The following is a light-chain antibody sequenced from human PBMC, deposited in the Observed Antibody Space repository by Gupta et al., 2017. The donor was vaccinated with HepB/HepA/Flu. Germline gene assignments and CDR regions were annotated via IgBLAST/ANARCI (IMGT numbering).Light chain of an antibody. V-gene: IGKV2-28*01. CDR2: LGS. J-gene: IGKJ2*02. CDR3: MQALQSPRT. CDR1: QSLVKSNGYNY. Sequence: DMVMTLSPLCLPGTPGESASISCRSSQSLVKSNGYNYLDWYLQKPGQSPQLLIYLGSNRASGVPDRFSGSGSGADFTLKISRVEADDVGVYYCMQALQSPRTFGQGTKLEIK.